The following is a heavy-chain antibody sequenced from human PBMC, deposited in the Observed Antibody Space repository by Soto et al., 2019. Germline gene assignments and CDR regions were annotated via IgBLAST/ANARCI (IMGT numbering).Heavy chain of an antibody. Sequence: KSGPTLVNPTQTLTLTCTFSGFSLSTSGMCVSWIRQPPGKALEWLALIDWDDDKYYSTSLKTRLTISKDTSKNQVVLTMTNMDPVDTATYYCARMGLYDSSGYYRGKYYYYYYGMDVWGQGTTVTVSS. CDR1: GFSLSTSGMC. CDR3: ARMGLYDSSGYYRGKYYYYYYGMDV. CDR2: IDWDDDK. D-gene: IGHD3-22*01. J-gene: IGHJ6*02. V-gene: IGHV2-70*01.